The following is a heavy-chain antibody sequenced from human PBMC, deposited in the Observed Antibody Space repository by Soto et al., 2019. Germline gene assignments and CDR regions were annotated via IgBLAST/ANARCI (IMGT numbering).Heavy chain of an antibody. Sequence: SETLTLTCTVSVGSISSGGYYWSWIRQHPGKGLEWIGYIYYSGSTYYNPSLKSRVTISVDTSKNQFSLKLSSVTAADTAVYFCARDSEIAMHYFVYSGQAKLVTGS. J-gene: IGHJ4*02. CDR2: IYYSGST. D-gene: IGHD6-13*01. CDR1: VGSISSGGYY. V-gene: IGHV4-31*03. CDR3: ARDSEIAMHYFVY.